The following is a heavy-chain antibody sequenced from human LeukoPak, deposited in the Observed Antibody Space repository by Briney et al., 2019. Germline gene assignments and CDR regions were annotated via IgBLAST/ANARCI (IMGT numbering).Heavy chain of an antibody. CDR3: ARGGIQLWTSFDY. D-gene: IGHD5-18*01. J-gene: IGHJ4*02. V-gene: IGHV3-48*04. CDR1: GFTFSSYG. CDR2: ISSSGSTI. Sequence: GGSLRLSCAASGFTFSSYGMHWVRQAPGKGLEWVSCISSSGSTIYYADSVKGRFTISRDNAKNSLYLQMNSLRAEDTAVYYCARGGIQLWTSFDYWGQGTLVTVSS.